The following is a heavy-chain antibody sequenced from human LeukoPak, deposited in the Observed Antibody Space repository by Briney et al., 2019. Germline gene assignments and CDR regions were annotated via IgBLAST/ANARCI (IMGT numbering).Heavy chain of an antibody. CDR1: GYSLTELS. Sequence: ASXXVSCKVSGYSLTELSMHWVRQAPGKGLEWMGSFDPEHGETIYAQRLQGRVTMTEDTSTDTAYMELSSLRSEDTAVYYCATEDLIAAVDTGLDYWGQGTLVTVSS. V-gene: IGHV1-24*01. D-gene: IGHD6-13*01. J-gene: IGHJ4*02. CDR2: FDPEHGET. CDR3: ATEDLIAAVDTGLDY.